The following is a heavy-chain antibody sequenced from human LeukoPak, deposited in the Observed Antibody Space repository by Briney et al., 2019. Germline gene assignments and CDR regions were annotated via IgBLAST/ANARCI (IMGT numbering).Heavy chain of an antibody. J-gene: IGHJ3*02. CDR2: IKQDGSEK. CDR1: GFTFANYG. D-gene: IGHD3-16*01. CDR3: ARSGVMARGPEDAFDI. V-gene: IGHV3-7*01. Sequence: PGGSLRLSCAASGFTFANYGMDWVRQAPGKGLEWVANIKQDGSEKYYVDSVKGRFTISRDNAKNSLYLQMNSLRAEDTAVYYCARSGVMARGPEDAFDIWGQGTMVTVSS.